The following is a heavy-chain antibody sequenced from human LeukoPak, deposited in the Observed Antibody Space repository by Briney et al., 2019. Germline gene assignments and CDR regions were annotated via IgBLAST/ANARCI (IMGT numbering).Heavy chain of an antibody. CDR2: IYISGST. V-gene: IGHV4-4*07. D-gene: IGHD6-13*01. CDR1: GGSISSYY. Sequence: SETLSLTCTVSGGSISSYYWSWIRQPAGKGLEWIGRIYISGSTNYNPSLKSRVTISVDTSKNQFSLKLSSVTAADTAVYYCATVGLYSSSWYSGYYFDYWGQGTLVTVSS. J-gene: IGHJ4*02. CDR3: ATVGLYSSSWYSGYYFDY.